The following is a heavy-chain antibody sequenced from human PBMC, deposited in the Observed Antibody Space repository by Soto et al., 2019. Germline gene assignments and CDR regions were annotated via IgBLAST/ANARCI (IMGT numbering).Heavy chain of an antibody. Sequence: QVQLVQSGAEVKKPGSSVKVSCKASGGTFSSYTISWVRQAPGQGLEWMGRIIPILGIANYAQKFQGRVTITAAKSASTAYLGLSSLRSEDPAVYDGAAGDACCGGDCYRAWGQGTLFTVSS. CDR2: IIPILGIA. J-gene: IGHJ5*02. CDR1: GGTFSSYT. CDR3: AAGDACCGGDCYRA. D-gene: IGHD2-21*02. V-gene: IGHV1-69*02.